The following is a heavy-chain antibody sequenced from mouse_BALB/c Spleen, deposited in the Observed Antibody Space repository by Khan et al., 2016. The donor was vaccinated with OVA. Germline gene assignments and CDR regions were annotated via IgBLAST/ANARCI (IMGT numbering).Heavy chain of an antibody. V-gene: IGHV3-2*02. CDR2: ISYSGGT. CDR3: ARGNYYGYYFDY. CDR1: GFSITSGYA. Sequence: VQLKESGPGLVKPSQSLSLTCTVTGFSITSGYAWNWIRQFPGNKLEWMGYISYSGGTSYNPSLQSRIFITRDTSKNQFFLQLNSVTTEDTATYCCARGNYYGYYFDYWGQGTTLTGSA. D-gene: IGHD1-1*01. J-gene: IGHJ2*01.